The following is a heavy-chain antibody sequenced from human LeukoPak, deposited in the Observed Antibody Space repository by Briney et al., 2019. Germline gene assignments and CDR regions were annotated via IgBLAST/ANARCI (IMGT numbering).Heavy chain of an antibody. J-gene: IGHJ4*02. CDR2: ISSSGGTT. D-gene: IGHD3-10*01. V-gene: IGHV3-23*01. CDR1: GFTFSSYA. CDR3: AKGKSPSITALKSRLVFDY. Sequence: GGSLRLSCAASGFTFSSYAMTWVRQAPGKGLEWVSGISSSGGTTYYADSVKGRFTISRDNSKNTLYLQMNSLRAEDTAVYYCAKGKSPSITALKSRLVFDYWGQGTLVTVSS.